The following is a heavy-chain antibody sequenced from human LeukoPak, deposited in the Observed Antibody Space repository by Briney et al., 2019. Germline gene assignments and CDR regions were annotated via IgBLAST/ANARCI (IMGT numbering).Heavy chain of an antibody. D-gene: IGHD1-26*01. Sequence: ASVKVSCKDSGGTFSSYAISWVRQAPGQGLEWMGRIIPILGIANYAQKFQGRVTITADKSTSTAYMELSSLRSEDTAVYYCARERGPDAYSGSYSIWGQGTMVTVSS. CDR2: IIPILGIA. CDR1: GGTFSSYA. CDR3: ARERGPDAYSGSYSI. V-gene: IGHV1-69*04. J-gene: IGHJ3*02.